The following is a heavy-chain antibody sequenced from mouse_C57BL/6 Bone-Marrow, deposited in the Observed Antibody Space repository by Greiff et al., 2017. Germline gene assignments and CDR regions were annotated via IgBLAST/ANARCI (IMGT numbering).Heavy chain of an antibody. CDR1: GFSLTSYA. Sequence: VQLQESGPGLVAPSQSLSITCTVSGFSLTSYAISWVRQPPGKGLEWLGVIWTGGGTNYNSALKYRLSISKDNSKSQVFLKMNSLQPDDTARYYCARIYYGSSWYFDVWGTGTTVTVSS. CDR2: IWTGGGT. J-gene: IGHJ1*03. CDR3: ARIYYGSSWYFDV. V-gene: IGHV2-9-1*01. D-gene: IGHD1-1*01.